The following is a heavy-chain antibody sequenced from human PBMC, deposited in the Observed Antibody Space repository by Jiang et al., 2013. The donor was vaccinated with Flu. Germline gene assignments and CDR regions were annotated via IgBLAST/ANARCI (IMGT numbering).Heavy chain of an antibody. CDR1: GYTITDYF. J-gene: IGHJ4*02. D-gene: IGHD5-18*01. V-gene: IGHV1-2*02. CDR2: INPKGDTT. CDR3: ATDPDTPMPIDF. Sequence: GAEVKKPGASVKVSCKPSGYTITDYFIHWVRQAPAQGLEWMGWINPKGDTTDYAPKFQDRVTMTRDTSIGTAYMELSGLTSDDTAVYYCATDPDTPMPIDFWGQGTLVTVSS.